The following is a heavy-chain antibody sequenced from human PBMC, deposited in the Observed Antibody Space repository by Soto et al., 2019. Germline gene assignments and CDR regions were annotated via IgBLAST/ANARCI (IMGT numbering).Heavy chain of an antibody. Sequence: GGSLRLSCAASGFTFSSYSMNWVRQAPGKGLEWVSYISSSSSTIYYADSVKGRFTISRDNAKNSLYLQMNSLRAEDTAVYYCAREHGRVLFGVVIPHYYYYYMDVWGKGTTVTVSS. CDR3: AREHGRVLFGVVIPHYYYYYMDV. D-gene: IGHD3-3*01. J-gene: IGHJ6*03. V-gene: IGHV3-48*01. CDR1: GFTFSSYS. CDR2: ISSSSSTI.